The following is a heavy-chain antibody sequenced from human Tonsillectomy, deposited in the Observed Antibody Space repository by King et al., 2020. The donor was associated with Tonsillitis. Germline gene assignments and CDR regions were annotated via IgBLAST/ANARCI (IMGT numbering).Heavy chain of an antibody. D-gene: IGHD6-19*01. Sequence: VQLVQSGGGLVQPGRSLRLSCVASGFTFDDYAMHWVRQAPGKGLEWVSGISGNSGSIAYAASVKGRFTISRDNAKNSLYLQMNSLRAEDTALYYCAPLDGVAAFWGQGTLVTVSS. J-gene: IGHJ4*02. CDR1: GFTFDDYA. V-gene: IGHV3-9*01. CDR3: APLDGVAAF. CDR2: ISGNSGSI.